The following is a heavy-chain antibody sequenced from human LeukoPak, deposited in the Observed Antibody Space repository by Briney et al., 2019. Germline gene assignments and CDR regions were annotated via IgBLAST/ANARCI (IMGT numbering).Heavy chain of an antibody. J-gene: IGHJ4*02. Sequence: PGGSLRLSCAASGFTFSSYTMHWVRQAPGKGLEWVAVISYDGSNKYYADSVKGRFTISRDNAKNSLYLQMNSLRAEDTAVYYCARRAGGYLHPYDYWGQGTLVTVSS. CDR3: ARRAGGYLHPYDY. CDR2: ISYDGSNK. V-gene: IGHV3-30*04. D-gene: IGHD4-23*01. CDR1: GFTFSSYT.